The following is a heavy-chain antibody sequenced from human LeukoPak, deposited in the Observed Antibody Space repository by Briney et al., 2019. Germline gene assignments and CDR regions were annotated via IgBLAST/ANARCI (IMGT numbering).Heavy chain of an antibody. Sequence: GESLKISCKASGYSFTTHWIGWVRQMPGKGLEWMGIIYPGDSDTRYSPSFQGHVTISADKSISTAYLQWSSLKASDIAMYYCARFWYYYDSSGYYYDYWGQGTLVTVSS. V-gene: IGHV5-51*01. J-gene: IGHJ4*02. CDR2: IYPGDSDT. CDR1: GYSFTTHW. D-gene: IGHD3-22*01. CDR3: ARFWYYYDSSGYYYDY.